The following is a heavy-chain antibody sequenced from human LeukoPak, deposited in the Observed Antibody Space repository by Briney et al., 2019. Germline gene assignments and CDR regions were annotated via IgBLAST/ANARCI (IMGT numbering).Heavy chain of an antibody. J-gene: IGHJ4*02. Sequence: SETLSLTCTVSGGSISSYYWSWIRQPPGKGLEWIGYIYYSGSTNHNPSLKSRVTISVDTSKNQFSLKLSSVTAADTAVYYRASSITMVRGVIMGFDYWGQGTLVTVSS. D-gene: IGHD3-10*01. CDR1: GGSISSYY. CDR2: IYYSGST. V-gene: IGHV4-59*01. CDR3: ASSITMVRGVIMGFDY.